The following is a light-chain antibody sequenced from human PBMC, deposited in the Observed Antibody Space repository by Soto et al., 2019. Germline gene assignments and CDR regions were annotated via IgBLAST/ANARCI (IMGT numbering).Light chain of an antibody. CDR3: AALEDSLIRYV. V-gene: IGLV1-44*01. Sequence: QSVLTQSPSASGTPGQRVNISCSGSNSNIGKNTVRGYQHLPGTAPKLLIYRNDQRPSGVPDRFAGSKSGTSASLAISVLQSEDEADYHCAALEDSLIRYVFGGGTKLPVL. J-gene: IGLJ3*02. CDR1: NSNIGKNT. CDR2: RND.